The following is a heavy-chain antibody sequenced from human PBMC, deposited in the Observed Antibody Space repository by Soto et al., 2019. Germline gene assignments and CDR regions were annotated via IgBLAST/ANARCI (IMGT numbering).Heavy chain of an antibody. Sequence: QVQVVQSGTEVKKPGASVKVSCKASGYSLTANHMHWVRQAPGQGLEWVGIVNPSLGRANYAQKFQDRVAMTWDTSTGTFYMELSSLSSDDTAIYYCARAPYSSTSFFLDYWGQGTQVTVSS. CDR2: VNPSLGRA. D-gene: IGHD6-6*01. V-gene: IGHV1-46*01. CDR3: ARAPYSSTSFFLDY. CDR1: GYSLTANH. J-gene: IGHJ4*02.